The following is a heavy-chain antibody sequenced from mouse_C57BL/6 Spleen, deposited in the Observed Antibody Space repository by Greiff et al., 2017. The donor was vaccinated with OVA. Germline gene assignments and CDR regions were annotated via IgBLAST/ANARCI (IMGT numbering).Heavy chain of an antibody. CDR3: ARPYGNYVRYFDV. D-gene: IGHD2-1*01. CDR1: GYTFTSYW. J-gene: IGHJ1*03. CDR2: IDPSDSYT. Sequence: QVHVKQPGAELVMPGASVKLSCKASGYTFTSYWMHWVKQRPGQGLEWIGEIDPSDSYTNYNQKFKGKSTLTVDKSSSTAYMQLSSLTSEDSAVYYCARPYGNYVRYFDVWGTGTTVTVSS. V-gene: IGHV1-69*01.